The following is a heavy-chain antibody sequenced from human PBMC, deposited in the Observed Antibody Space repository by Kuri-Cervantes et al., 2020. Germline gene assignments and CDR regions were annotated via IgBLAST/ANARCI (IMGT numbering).Heavy chain of an antibody. V-gene: IGHV1-69*13. CDR3: ARGPSQSTPYYYYGMDV. Sequence: SVKVSCKASGGTFSSYAISWVRQAPGQGLEWMGGIIPIFGTANYAQKFQGRVTITADESTSTAYMELSSLRSEDTAVYYCARGPSQSTPYYYYGMDVWGQGTTVTVSS. CDR2: IIPIFGTA. CDR1: GGTFSSYA. J-gene: IGHJ6*02.